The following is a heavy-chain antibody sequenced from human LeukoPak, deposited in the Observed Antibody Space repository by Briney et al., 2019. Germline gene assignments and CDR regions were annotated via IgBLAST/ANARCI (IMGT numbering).Heavy chain of an antibody. Sequence: GGSRRLSCAASGFTFSSYGMHWVRQAPGKGLEWVAVIWYDGSNKYYADSVKGRFTISRDNSKNTLYLQMNSLRAEDTAVYYCARGVVSTQYSSGWSLDYWGQGTLVTVSS. V-gene: IGHV3-33*01. CDR3: ARGVVSTQYSSGWSLDY. CDR2: IWYDGSNK. D-gene: IGHD6-19*01. CDR1: GFTFSSYG. J-gene: IGHJ4*02.